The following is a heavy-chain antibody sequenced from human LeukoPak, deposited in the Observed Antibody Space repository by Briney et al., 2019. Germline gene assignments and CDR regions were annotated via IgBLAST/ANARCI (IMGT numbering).Heavy chain of an antibody. CDR3: ARGSSIDYVWGTYRQFDY. J-gene: IGHJ4*02. D-gene: IGHD3-16*02. CDR1: GFTFSTYS. Sequence: GGSLRLSCAASGFTFSTYSMNWVRQAPGKGLEWLSYISSSHSTIHSADSVKGRFTISRDNAKNSLYLQMNSLRAEDTAVYYCARGSSIDYVWGTYRQFDYWGQGTLVTVSS. V-gene: IGHV3-48*01. CDR2: ISSSHSTI.